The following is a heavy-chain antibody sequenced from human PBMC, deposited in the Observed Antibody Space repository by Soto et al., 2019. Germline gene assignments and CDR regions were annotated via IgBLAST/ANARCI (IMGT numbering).Heavy chain of an antibody. V-gene: IGHV1-18*01. J-gene: IGHJ4*02. CDR2: ISPYNGNT. CDR3: ALDSSGWYIY. CDR1: GYTFNSYG. D-gene: IGHD6-19*01. Sequence: ASVKVSCKASGYTFNSYGISWVRQAPGQGLEWMGWISPYNGNTNYAQKLQGRVTMTTDTSTSTAYMELRSLRSDDTAGYYCALDSSGWYIYWGQGTLVTVSS.